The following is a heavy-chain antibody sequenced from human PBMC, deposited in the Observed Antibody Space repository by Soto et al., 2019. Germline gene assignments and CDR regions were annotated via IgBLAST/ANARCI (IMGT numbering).Heavy chain of an antibody. V-gene: IGHV4-4*02. CDR1: GGSISSSNW. D-gene: IGHD1-26*01. CDR3: ARVSGSYTDAFDI. Sequence: QVQLQESGPGLVKPSGTLSLTCAVSGGSISSSNWWSWVRQPPGKGLEWIGEIYHSGSTNYNPSLKTRSTRSVDKSKNQFSLKLSSVTAADTAVYYCARVSGSYTDAFDIWGQGTMVTVSS. CDR2: IYHSGST. J-gene: IGHJ3*02.